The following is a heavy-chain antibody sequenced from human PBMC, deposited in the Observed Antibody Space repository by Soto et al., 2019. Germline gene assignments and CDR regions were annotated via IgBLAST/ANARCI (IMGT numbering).Heavy chain of an antibody. CDR2: ISWNSGSI. V-gene: IGHV3-9*01. CDR3: AKSHTTSGWYVTTDY. D-gene: IGHD6-19*01. J-gene: IGHJ4*02. Sequence: SLRLSCAASGFTFGDYAMQWVRQAPGKGLEWVSAISWNSGSIDYADSVKGRFTISRDNAKNSLYLQMNSLRAEDTALYYCAKSHTTSGWYVTTDYWGQGNRVTVYS. CDR1: GFTFGDYA.